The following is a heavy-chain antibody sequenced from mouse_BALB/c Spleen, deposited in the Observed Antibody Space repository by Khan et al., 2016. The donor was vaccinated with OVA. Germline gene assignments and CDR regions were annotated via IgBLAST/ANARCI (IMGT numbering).Heavy chain of an antibody. CDR3: ARSGTTVVAYWYFDF. CDR2: IHYSGST. V-gene: IGHV3-1*02. D-gene: IGHD1-1*01. J-gene: IGHJ1*01. CDR1: GYSITSGYS. Sequence: EVQLQESGPDLVKPSQSLSLTCTVTGYSITSGYSWHWIRQFPGNKLEWMGYIHYSGSTNYNPSLKSRISITRDTSKNQFFLQLNSVTTEDTATXYCARSGTTVVAYWYFDFWGAGTTVTVSS.